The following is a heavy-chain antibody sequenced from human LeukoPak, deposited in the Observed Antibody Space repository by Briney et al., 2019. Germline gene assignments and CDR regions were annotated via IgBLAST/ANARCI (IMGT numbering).Heavy chain of an antibody. CDR1: GYSFTNYW. J-gene: IGHJ4*02. CDR2: IYPGNSDI. D-gene: IGHD2-2*01. CDR3: ARRLSSINSCPNY. Sequence: GESLKISCKGSGYSFTNYWIGWVRQMPGKGLEWMGVIYPGNSDITYSPSFQGQVTISADKSVSTANLHWSSLKASDTAIYYCARRLSSINSCPNYWGQGTLVTVSS. V-gene: IGHV5-51*01.